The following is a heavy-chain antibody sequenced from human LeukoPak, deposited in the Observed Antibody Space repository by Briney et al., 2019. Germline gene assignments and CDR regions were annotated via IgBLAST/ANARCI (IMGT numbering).Heavy chain of an antibody. V-gene: IGHV4-59*01. CDR2: IYHSGST. Sequence: SETLSLTCTVSGCSISSYYWRWIRQPPGKGLEWIGYIYHSGSTNYNPSLKSGVSISVDTSKNQFSLKLSSVTAADTAVYHCVAYYNTAFDIWGQGTMVTVSS. D-gene: IGHD3-22*01. CDR3: VAYYNTAFDI. J-gene: IGHJ3*02. CDR1: GCSISSYY.